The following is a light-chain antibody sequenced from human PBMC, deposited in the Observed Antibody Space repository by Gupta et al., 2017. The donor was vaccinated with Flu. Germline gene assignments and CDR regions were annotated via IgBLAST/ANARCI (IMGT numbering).Light chain of an antibody. CDR1: QSVSRY. J-gene: IGKJ1*01. CDR3: QQYNSFSCT. Sequence: IRVTQSPATLSASVGDRVTITCRASQSVSRYLAWYQQKPGKAPKLLIYWAPTLESGVPSTFSGSGSGTEFTLTISSLQPDDFATYYCQQYNSFSCTFGQGTKVEIK. CDR2: WAP. V-gene: IGKV1-5*03.